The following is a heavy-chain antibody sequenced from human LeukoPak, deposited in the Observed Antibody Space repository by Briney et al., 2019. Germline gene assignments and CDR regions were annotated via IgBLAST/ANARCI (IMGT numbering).Heavy chain of an antibody. D-gene: IGHD1-1*01. Sequence: GGSLRLSCAASGFTFSDDYMSWIRQAQGKGLEWVSYISSSGSTIYYADSVKGRFTISRDNAKNSLYLQMNSLRAEDTAVYYCARDREALDFDYWGQGTLVTVSS. V-gene: IGHV3-11*04. CDR1: GFTFSDDY. CDR2: ISSSGSTI. CDR3: ARDREALDFDY. J-gene: IGHJ4*02.